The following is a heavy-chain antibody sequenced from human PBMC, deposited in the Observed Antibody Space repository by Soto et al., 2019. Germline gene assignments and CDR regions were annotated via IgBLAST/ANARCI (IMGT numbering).Heavy chain of an antibody. CDR1: GYSVSSSDYY. J-gene: IGHJ5*02. Sequence: SETLSPTCRVSGYSVSSSDYYWAWIRQPPGKGLEWIGSIYYSGSTYYNPSLRSRVTISVDTSKNQFSLKLSSVTAADTAVFYCARHYSSGSRNWFDPWGQGTLVTVSS. CDR3: ARHYSSGSRNWFDP. V-gene: IGHV4-39*01. CDR2: IYYSGST. D-gene: IGHD6-19*01.